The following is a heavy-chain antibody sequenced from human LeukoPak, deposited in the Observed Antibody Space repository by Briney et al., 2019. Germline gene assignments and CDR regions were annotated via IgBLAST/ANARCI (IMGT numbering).Heavy chain of an antibody. CDR2: ITPIFGTA. V-gene: IGHV1-69*13. CDR3: ARDSGSGSNDY. J-gene: IGHJ4*02. D-gene: IGHD1-26*01. Sequence: SVKVSCKASGGTFSRFTISWVRQAPGQGFEWMGGITPIFGTANFAQKFQGRVSITADESTSTAFMELSSLRSEDTAVYYCARDSGSGSNDYWGQGTLVTVSS. CDR1: GGTFSRFT.